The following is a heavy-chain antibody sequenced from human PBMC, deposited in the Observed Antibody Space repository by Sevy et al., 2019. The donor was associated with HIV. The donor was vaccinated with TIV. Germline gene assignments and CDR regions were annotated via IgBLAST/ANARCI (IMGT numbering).Heavy chain of an antibody. Sequence: SETLSLTCTVSGFSISSDYYWGWIRQPPGKGLEWIGSIYDGGSTYYNPSLKSRVTISIDTSKNQFSLKLSSVTAADTAVYYCARDYYGSGSYYEFVYWGQGTWSPSPQ. D-gene: IGHD3-10*01. J-gene: IGHJ4*02. CDR1: GFSISSDYY. V-gene: IGHV4-38-2*02. CDR3: ARDYYGSGSYYEFVY. CDR2: IYDGGST.